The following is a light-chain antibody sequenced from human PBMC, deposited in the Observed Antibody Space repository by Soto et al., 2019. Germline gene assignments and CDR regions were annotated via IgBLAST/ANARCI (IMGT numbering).Light chain of an antibody. CDR1: QSIDSRY. CDR2: EIS. CDR3: QHSSA. V-gene: IGKV3-20*01. Sequence: EIVLTQSPGTLSLSPGERATLTCRASQSIDSRYLAWYQQKPGQAPRLLMSEISSRATGIPDRFSGSGSGTDFTLTISRLEPEDFSVYYCQHSSAFGQGTKLEI. J-gene: IGKJ1*01.